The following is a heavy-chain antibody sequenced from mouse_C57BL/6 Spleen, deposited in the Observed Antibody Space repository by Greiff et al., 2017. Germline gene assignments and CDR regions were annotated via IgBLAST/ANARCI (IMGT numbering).Heavy chain of an antibody. D-gene: IGHD4-1*01. CDR1: GYTFTDYE. J-gene: IGHJ3*01. CDR2: IDPETGGT. V-gene: IGHV1-15*01. Sequence: VQLQQSGAELVRPGASVTLSCKASGYTFTDYEMHWVKQTPVHGLEWIGAIDPETGGTAYNQKFKGKAILTADKSSSTAYMELRSLTSEDSAVYYCTKLGGPAYWGQGTLVTVSA. CDR3: TKLGGPAY.